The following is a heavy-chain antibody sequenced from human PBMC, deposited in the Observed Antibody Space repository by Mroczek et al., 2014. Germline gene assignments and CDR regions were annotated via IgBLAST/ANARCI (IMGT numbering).Heavy chain of an antibody. V-gene: IGHV3-9*01. CDR1: GFTFDDYA. D-gene: IGHD3-22*01. J-gene: IGHJ6*02. Sequence: ESGGGLVQPGRSLRLSCAASGFTFDDYAMHWVRQAPGKGLEWVSGISWNSGSIGYADSVKGRFTISRDNAKNSLYLQMNSLRAEDTAVYYCAKAGYDSSGYYYYYYGMDVWGQGTTVTVSS. CDR3: AKAGYDSSGYYYYYYGMDV. CDR2: ISWNSGSI.